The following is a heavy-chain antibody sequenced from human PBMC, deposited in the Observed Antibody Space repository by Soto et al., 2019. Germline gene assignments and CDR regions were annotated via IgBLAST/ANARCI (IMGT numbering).Heavy chain of an antibody. D-gene: IGHD3-3*01. V-gene: IGHV4-39*01. CDR2: IYYSGST. CDR1: GGSISSSSYY. Sequence: SETLSLTCTVSGGSISSSSYYWGWIRQPPGKGLEWIGSIYYSGSTYYNPSLKSRVTISVDTSKNQFSLKLSSVTAADTAVYYCASPSFGVVTTSENYYMDVWGKGTTVTVSS. J-gene: IGHJ6*03. CDR3: ASPSFGVVTTSENYYMDV.